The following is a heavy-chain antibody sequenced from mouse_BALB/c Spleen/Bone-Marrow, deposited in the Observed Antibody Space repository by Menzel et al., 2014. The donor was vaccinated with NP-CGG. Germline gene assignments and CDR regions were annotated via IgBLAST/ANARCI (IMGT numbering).Heavy chain of an antibody. CDR1: GYTFTSSW. V-gene: IGHV1S130*01. D-gene: IGHD1-2*01. CDR2: IHPNSGNT. Sequence: VKLQESGSVLVRPGASVKLSCKASGYTFTSSWMHWAKQRPGQGLEWIGEIHPNSGNTNYNEKFKGEATLTVDTSSSTAYVDLSSLTSEDSAVYYCARSTTATYFDVWGAGTTVTVSS. J-gene: IGHJ1*01. CDR3: ARSTTATYFDV.